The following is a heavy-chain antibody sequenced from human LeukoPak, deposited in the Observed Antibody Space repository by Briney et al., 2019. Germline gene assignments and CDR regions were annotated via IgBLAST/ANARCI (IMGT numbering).Heavy chain of an antibody. Sequence: ASETLSLTCAVPGYSISSGYHWGWIRQPPGKGLEWIGSIYHSGSTYYNPSLKSRVTISVDTSKNQFSLKLSSVTAADTAVYYCARHSPSGITIFGVDSSFQFWGQGTLVTVSS. V-gene: IGHV4-38-2*01. CDR1: GYSISSGYH. CDR3: ARHSPSGITIFGVDSSFQF. J-gene: IGHJ4*02. CDR2: IYHSGST. D-gene: IGHD3-3*01.